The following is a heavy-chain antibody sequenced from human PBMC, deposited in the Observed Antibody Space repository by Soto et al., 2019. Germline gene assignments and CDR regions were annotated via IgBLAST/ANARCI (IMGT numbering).Heavy chain of an antibody. Sequence: QVQLVQSGAEVKKPGASVKVSCRASGYTFTNYGISWVRQAPGQGLEWMGWINANNGNTNYAQTLQGRVTMTTDTSTSTAYMELRSLRSDDPAVYYCARDTMTGYLQFDYWGQGTLVTVSS. V-gene: IGHV1-18*01. J-gene: IGHJ4*02. CDR3: ARDTMTGYLQFDY. D-gene: IGHD3-9*01. CDR1: GYTFTNYG. CDR2: INANNGNT.